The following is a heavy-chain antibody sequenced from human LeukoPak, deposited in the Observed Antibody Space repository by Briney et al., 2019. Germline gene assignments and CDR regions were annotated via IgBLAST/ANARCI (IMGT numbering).Heavy chain of an antibody. Sequence: GGSLRLSCAASGFTFSSYSMNWVRQAPGKGLEWVSSISSSSYIYYADSVKGRFTISRDNAKNSLYLQMNSLRAEDTAVYYCAKDRGYSYGISEYWGQGTLVTVSS. CDR2: ISSSSYI. J-gene: IGHJ4*02. D-gene: IGHD5-18*01. V-gene: IGHV3-21*04. CDR1: GFTFSSYS. CDR3: AKDRGYSYGISEY.